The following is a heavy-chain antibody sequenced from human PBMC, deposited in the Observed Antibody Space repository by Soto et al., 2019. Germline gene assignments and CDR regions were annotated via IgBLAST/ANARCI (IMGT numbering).Heavy chain of an antibody. Sequence: QVQLQQWGAGLLKPSETLSLTCVVYGESFSGYYWNWIRQPPGKGLEWIGEINHSGSTNYNPSLKRRVTISVDTSMNQVSLKLSSVNAADTAVYYCARAPPSSGWYAWFDPWGQGTLVTVSS. CDR1: GESFSGYY. J-gene: IGHJ5*02. D-gene: IGHD6-19*01. V-gene: IGHV4-34*01. CDR3: ARAPPSSGWYAWFDP. CDR2: INHSGST.